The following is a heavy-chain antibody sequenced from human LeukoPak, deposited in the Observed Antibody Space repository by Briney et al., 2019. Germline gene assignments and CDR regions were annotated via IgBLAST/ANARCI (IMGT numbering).Heavy chain of an antibody. J-gene: IGHJ4*02. D-gene: IGHD1-26*01. CDR1: GGSISIYY. Sequence: SETLSLTCTVSGGSISIYYWTWIRQPAGKGLEWIGHIYTSGSTNYNPSLKSRVTMSVDTSQNQFSLKVSSVTAADTAVYYCARSIVGATTFNYWGQGTLVTVSS. V-gene: IGHV4-4*07. CDR2: IYTSGST. CDR3: ARSIVGATTFNY.